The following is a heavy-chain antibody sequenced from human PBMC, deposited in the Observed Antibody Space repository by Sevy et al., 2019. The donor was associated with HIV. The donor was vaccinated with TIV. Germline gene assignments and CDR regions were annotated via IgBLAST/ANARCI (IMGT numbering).Heavy chain of an antibody. Sequence: ASVKVSCKISGYTFTTYHITWVRQAPEQGPECMGRISPHNGDTNYAPKFQGRVTMITDKSTSTAYMELRSLRSDDTAVYYCARAHCSGGRCYSLAYWGQGTLVTVSS. J-gene: IGHJ4*02. CDR2: ISPHNGDT. D-gene: IGHD2-15*01. CDR3: ARAHCSGGRCYSLAY. CDR1: GYTFTTYH. V-gene: IGHV1-18*01.